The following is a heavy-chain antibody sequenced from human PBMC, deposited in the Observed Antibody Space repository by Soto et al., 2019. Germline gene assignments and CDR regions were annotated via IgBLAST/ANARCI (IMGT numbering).Heavy chain of an antibody. Sequence: PSETLSLTCTVSGGSISSYYWSWIRQPPGKGLEWIGYVYYSGGTNYNPSLKGRVTILLDAPKNQFSLKLSSVIAADTAVYYCARGVLVEGTSSPDMFDYWGHGTQVTVSS. V-gene: IGHV4-59*01. CDR3: ARGVLVEGTSSPDMFDY. CDR1: GGSISSYY. J-gene: IGHJ4*01. D-gene: IGHD6-6*01. CDR2: VYYSGGT.